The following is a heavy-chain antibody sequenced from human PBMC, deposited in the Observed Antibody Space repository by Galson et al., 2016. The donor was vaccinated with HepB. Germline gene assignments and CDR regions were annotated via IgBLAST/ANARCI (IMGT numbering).Heavy chain of an antibody. CDR1: GFTFSNYG. D-gene: IGHD3-10*02. V-gene: IGHV3-23*01. CDR2: ISRSGDST. J-gene: IGHJ4*02. Sequence: SLRLSCAASGFTFSNYGMTWVRQAPGKGLEVVSSISRSGDSTDYADSVKGRFTISRDISNSMLFLQMSGLRADDSAVYYCARRHDYFLPVGCSVDYWGQGALVSVSS. CDR3: ARRHDYFLPVGCSVDY.